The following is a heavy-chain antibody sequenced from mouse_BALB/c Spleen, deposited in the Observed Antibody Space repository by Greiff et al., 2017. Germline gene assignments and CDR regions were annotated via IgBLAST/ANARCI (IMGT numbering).Heavy chain of an antibody. J-gene: IGHJ4*01. CDR1: GYTFTSYW. CDR2: INPSTGYT. CDR3: ARSDDY. V-gene: IGHV1S26*01. Sequence: QVQLQQSGPELVKPGASVKISCKASGYTFTSYWMHWVKQRPGQGLEWIGYINPSTGYTEYNQKFKDKATLTADKSSSTAYMQLSSLTSEDSAVYYCARSDDYWGQGTSVTVSS.